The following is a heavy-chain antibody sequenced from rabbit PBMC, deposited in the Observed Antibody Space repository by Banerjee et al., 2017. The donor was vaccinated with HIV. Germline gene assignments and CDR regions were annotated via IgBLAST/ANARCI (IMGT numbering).Heavy chain of an antibody. J-gene: IGHJ4*01. CDR1: GFSFSSNYY. V-gene: IGHV1S45*01. D-gene: IGHD6-1*01. CDR2: IATGSSGST. CDR3: ASGDNSYQGAFNL. Sequence: QEQLVESGGGLVQPEGSLTLTCTASGFSFSSNYYMCWVRQAPGKGLEWIASIATGSSGSTYYASWAKGRFTVSKTSSTTVTLQMTSLTAADTATYFCASGDNSYQGAFNLWGPGTLVTVS.